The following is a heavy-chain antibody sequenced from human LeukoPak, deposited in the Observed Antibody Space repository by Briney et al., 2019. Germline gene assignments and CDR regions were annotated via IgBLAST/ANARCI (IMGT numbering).Heavy chain of an antibody. CDR1: GFTFSSYG. J-gene: IGHJ4*02. CDR2: VRYDGNNP. Sequence: GGSLRLSCAASGFTFSSYGMHWVRQAPGKGLDWVAFVRYDGNNPYYSASVKGRFTISRDNSKNTVLLQMNNLRLEDAAVYYCARGSRYGDYPYYCDFWGQGTLVTVSS. V-gene: IGHV3-30*02. D-gene: IGHD4-17*01. CDR3: ARGSRYGDYPYYCDF.